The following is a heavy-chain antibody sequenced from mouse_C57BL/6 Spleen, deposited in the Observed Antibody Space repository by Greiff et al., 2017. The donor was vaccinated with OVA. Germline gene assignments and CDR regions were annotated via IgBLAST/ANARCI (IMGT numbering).Heavy chain of an antibody. V-gene: IGHV2-9-1*01. CDR2: IWTGGGT. D-gene: IGHD4-1*01. Sequence: VKLVESGPGLVAPSQSLSITCTVSGFSLTSYAISWVRQPPRKGLEWLGVIWTGGGTNYNSALKSRLSISKDNSKSQVFLKMNSLQTDDTARYYCASQLTGYYYAMDYWGQGTSVTVSS. J-gene: IGHJ4*01. CDR3: ASQLTGYYYAMDY. CDR1: GFSLTSYA.